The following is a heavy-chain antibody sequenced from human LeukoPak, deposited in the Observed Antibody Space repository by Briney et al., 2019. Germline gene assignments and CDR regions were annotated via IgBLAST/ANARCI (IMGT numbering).Heavy chain of an antibody. CDR3: AKSIEGSGTYYNSYFDY. Sequence: GGSLRLSCAASGFTFDDYAMHWVRQAPGKGLEWVSGISWNSGSIVYADSVKGRFTISRDKAKNSLYLQMNSLRAEDTALYYCAKSIEGSGTYYNSYFDYWGQGTLVTVSS. J-gene: IGHJ4*02. D-gene: IGHD3-10*01. CDR2: ISWNSGSI. CDR1: GFTFDDYA. V-gene: IGHV3-9*01.